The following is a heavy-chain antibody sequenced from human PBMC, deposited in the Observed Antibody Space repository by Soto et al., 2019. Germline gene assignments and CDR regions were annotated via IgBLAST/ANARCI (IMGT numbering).Heavy chain of an antibody. CDR2: ISYDGSNK. J-gene: IGHJ5*02. Sequence: QVQLVESGGGVVQPGRSLRLSCAASGFTFSSYAMHWVRQAPGKGLEWVAVISYDGSNKYYADSVKGRFTISRDNSKNTLYLQMNSLRAEDTAVYYCARDPSSGYDFWSGDNWFDPWGQGTLVTVSS. V-gene: IGHV3-30-3*01. CDR3: ARDPSSGYDFWSGDNWFDP. D-gene: IGHD3-3*01. CDR1: GFTFSSYA.